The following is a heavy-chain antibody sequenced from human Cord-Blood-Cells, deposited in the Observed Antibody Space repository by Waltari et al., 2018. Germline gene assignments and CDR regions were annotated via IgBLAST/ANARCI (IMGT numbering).Heavy chain of an antibody. CDR2: IIPIFGTA. Sequence: QVQLVQSGAEATKPGSSVKVSCTASGGTVSSYAIRGVRQATGEGPGWMGGIIPIFGTANYAQKFQGRITITADKSTSTAYMELSSLRSEDTAVYDCERAQPSGYDDYWGQGTLVTVSS. J-gene: IGHJ4*02. D-gene: IGHD5-12*01. CDR1: GGTVSSYA. CDR3: ERAQPSGYDDY. V-gene: IGHV1-69*06.